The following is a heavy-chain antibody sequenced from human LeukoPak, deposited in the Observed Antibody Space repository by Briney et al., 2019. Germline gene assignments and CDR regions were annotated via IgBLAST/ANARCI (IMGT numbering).Heavy chain of an antibody. J-gene: IGHJ6*03. CDR1: GFTFSSYA. CDR3: AKDWYDFWSGYYPSHYYYYMDV. D-gene: IGHD3-3*01. CDR2: ISGSGGST. V-gene: IGHV3-23*01. Sequence: GGSLRLSCAASGFTFSSYAMSWVRQAPGKGLEWVSAISGSGGSTYYADSVKGRFTISRDNSKNTLYLQMNSLRAEDTAVYYCAKDWYDFWSGYYPSHYYYYMDVWGKGTTVTVSS.